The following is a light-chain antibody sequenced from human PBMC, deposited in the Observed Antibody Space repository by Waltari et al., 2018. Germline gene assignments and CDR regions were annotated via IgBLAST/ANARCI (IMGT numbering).Light chain of an antibody. J-gene: IGKJ2*01. V-gene: IGKV4-1*01. CDR3: QQYYDTLYT. Sequence: DIVMTQSPDSLTVSLGERATINCKSSQSVLFSSNNKNYLAWYQQKPGQPPKLLIYWASTRESVVPGRFSGSGSGTDFTLTISSLQAEDVAVYYCQQYYDTLYTFGQGTKLEIK. CDR2: WAS. CDR1: QSVLFSSNNKNY.